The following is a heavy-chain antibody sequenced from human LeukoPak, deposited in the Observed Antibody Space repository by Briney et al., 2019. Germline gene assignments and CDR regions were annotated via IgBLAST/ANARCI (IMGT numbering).Heavy chain of an antibody. CDR1: GGSFSGYY. CDR2: INHSGST. V-gene: IGHV4-34*01. Sequence: SETLSLTCAVYGGSFSGYYWSWIRQPPGKGLEWIGEINHSGSTNYNPSLKSRVTISVDTSKNQFSLKLSSVTAADTAAYYCALRGGGIAARKTGGWFDPWGQGTLVTVSS. J-gene: IGHJ5*02. D-gene: IGHD6-6*01. CDR3: ALRGGGIAARKTGGWFDP.